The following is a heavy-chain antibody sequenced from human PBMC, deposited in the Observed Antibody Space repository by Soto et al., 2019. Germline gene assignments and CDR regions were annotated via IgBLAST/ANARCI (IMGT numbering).Heavy chain of an antibody. CDR3: ARGLFPSDAFDI. CDR1: GYTFTSYG. J-gene: IGHJ3*02. CDR2: ISAYNGNT. Sequence: GASVKVSCKASGYTFTSYGISWVRQAPGQGLEWMGWISAYNGNTNYAQKLQGRVTMTRNTSISTAYMELSSLRSEDTAVYYCARGLFPSDAFDIWGQGTMVTVSS. V-gene: IGHV1-18*01.